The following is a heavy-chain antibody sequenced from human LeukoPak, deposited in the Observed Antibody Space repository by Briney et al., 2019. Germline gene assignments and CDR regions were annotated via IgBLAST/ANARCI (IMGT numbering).Heavy chain of an antibody. CDR3: ARDVEGSAKYYFDY. J-gene: IGHJ4*02. CDR2: ISVDGRDK. CDR1: GFTFSSYA. D-gene: IGHD2-15*01. V-gene: IGHV3-30*04. Sequence: GGSLRLSCEASGFTFSSYAMHWVRRAPGKGLEWVAVISVDGRDKHHVDSVKGRFTISRDNSKSTLYLQMNSMRGDDTAAYFCARDVEGSAKYYFDYWGQGTLVTVSS.